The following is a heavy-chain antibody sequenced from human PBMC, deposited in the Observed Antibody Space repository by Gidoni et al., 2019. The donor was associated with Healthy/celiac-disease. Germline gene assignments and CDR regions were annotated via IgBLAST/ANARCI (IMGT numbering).Heavy chain of an antibody. D-gene: IGHD3-22*01. V-gene: IGHV3-33*01. J-gene: IGHJ4*02. CDR3: ARGRSGYYQDHFDY. CDR2: IWYDGSNK. Sequence: QVQLVESGGGVVQPGRSLRLSCAASGFTFSSYGMHWVRQAPGKGLEWVAVIWYDGSNKYYADSVKGRFTISRDNSKNTLYLQMNSLRAEDTAVYYCARGRSGYYQDHFDYWGQGTLVTVSS. CDR1: GFTFSSYG.